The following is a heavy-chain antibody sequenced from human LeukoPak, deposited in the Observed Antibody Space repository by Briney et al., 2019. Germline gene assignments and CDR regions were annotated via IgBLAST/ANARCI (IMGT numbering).Heavy chain of an antibody. CDR1: GYPFTSYY. V-gene: IGHV1-2*02. CDR3: ARDLRFFDY. CDR2: INFSGGT. D-gene: IGHD3-16*01. Sequence: ASVKVSCKASGYPFTSYYMHWLRQAPGQGLEWMGWINFSGGTKFAEKFRGRVTITRGASKATAYMELTSLTSDDTAVYYCARDLRFFDYWGQGTLVTVSS. J-gene: IGHJ4*02.